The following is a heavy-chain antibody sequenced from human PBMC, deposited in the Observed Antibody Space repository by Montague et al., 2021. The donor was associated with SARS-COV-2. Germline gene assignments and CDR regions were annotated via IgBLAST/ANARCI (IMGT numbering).Heavy chain of an antibody. V-gene: IGHV4-59*01. Sequence: SETLSLTCTVSGGSISGYYWSWIRQPPGKGLEWIGYIYHSGNTKYNSSLKSRVSISADTSRNQFSLRLSSVTAADTAVYYCAREYRIELWQTNWYFGLWGRGTLATVSS. CDR2: IYHSGNT. D-gene: IGHD5-18*01. CDR3: AREYRIELWQTNWYFGL. CDR1: GGSISGYY. J-gene: IGHJ2*01.